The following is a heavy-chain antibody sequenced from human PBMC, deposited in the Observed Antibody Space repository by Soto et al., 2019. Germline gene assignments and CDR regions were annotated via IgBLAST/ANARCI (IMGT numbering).Heavy chain of an antibody. V-gene: IGHV3-23*01. CDR1: GFTFSSYA. D-gene: IGHD1-26*01. J-gene: IGHJ1*01. Sequence: GGSLRLSCAASGFTFSSYAMSWVRQAPGKGLEWVSAISGSGGSTYYADSVKGRFTISRDNSKNTLYLQMNSLRAEDTAVYYCAKDLKARELLEGGGYFQHWGQGTLVTVSS. CDR2: ISGSGGST. CDR3: AKDLKARELLEGGGYFQH.